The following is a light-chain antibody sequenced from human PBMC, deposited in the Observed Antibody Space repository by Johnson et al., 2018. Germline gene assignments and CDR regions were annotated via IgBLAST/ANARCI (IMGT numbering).Light chain of an antibody. CDR1: SSNIGNNY. V-gene: IGLV1-51*02. J-gene: IGLJ1*01. CDR2: ENN. CDR3: GTWDSSLSAGNV. Sequence: QSVLTQPPSVSAAPGQKVTISCSGSSSNIGNNYVSWYQQLPGTAPKLLIYENNKRPSGIPDRFSGSESGTSATLGITGLQTGDEADYYAGTWDSSLSAGNVFGTGTKVTVL.